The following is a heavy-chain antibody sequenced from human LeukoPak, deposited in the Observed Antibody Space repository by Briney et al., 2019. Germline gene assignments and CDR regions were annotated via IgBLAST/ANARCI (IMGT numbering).Heavy chain of an antibody. Sequence: SVKVSCKASGGTFSSYAISWVRQAPGQGLEWMGGIIPIFGTANYAQKFQGRVTITADESTSTAYMELSSLRSEDTAVYYCARSVLTGYYTDGGWFDGWGQATLVTVSS. D-gene: IGHD3-9*01. CDR2: IIPIFGTA. J-gene: IGHJ5*02. CDR1: GGTFSSYA. V-gene: IGHV1-69*13. CDR3: ARSVLTGYYTDGGWFDG.